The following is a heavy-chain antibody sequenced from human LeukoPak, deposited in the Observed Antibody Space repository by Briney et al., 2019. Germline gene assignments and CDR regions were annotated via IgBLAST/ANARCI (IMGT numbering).Heavy chain of an antibody. V-gene: IGHV4-30-2*01. CDR1: GDSISSGGYY. J-gene: IGHJ4*02. Sequence: SETLSLTCTVSGDSISSGGYYWSWIRQPPGKGLEWIGYIYHSGSTYYNPSLKSRVTISVDRSKNQFSLRLNSVTAADTAVYYCASSGDYGSGSYYRRTLDYWGQGTLVTVSS. CDR3: ASSGDYGSGSYYRRTLDY. CDR2: IYHSGST. D-gene: IGHD3-10*01.